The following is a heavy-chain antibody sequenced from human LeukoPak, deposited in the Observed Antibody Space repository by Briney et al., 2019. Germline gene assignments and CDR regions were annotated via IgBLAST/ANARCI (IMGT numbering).Heavy chain of an antibody. Sequence: KPSETLSLPFTVSGGSISSYYWSWIRQPAGEGLEWIGRIYSSGSTNYNPSLKSRITVSVDTSKNQFSLKLSSVTAADTAVYYCARVSRFCSGDSCYSYFDYWGQGTLVTVSS. CDR2: IYSSGST. D-gene: IGHD2-15*01. CDR3: ARVSRFCSGDSCYSYFDY. CDR1: GGSISSYY. J-gene: IGHJ4*02. V-gene: IGHV4-4*07.